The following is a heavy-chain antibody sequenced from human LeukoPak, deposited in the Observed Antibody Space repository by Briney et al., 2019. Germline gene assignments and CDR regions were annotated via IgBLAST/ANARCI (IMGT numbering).Heavy chain of an antibody. D-gene: IGHD6-25*01. CDR1: GFTFSSYA. CDR2: ISGSGGST. CDR3: AKDLRHPHVY. Sequence: GGSLRLSCAASGFTFSSYAMSWVRQAPGKWLEWVSAISGSGGSTYYADSVKGRFTISRDNSKNTLYLQMNSLRAEAAAVYYCAKDLRHPHVYGGQGTLVTVSS. V-gene: IGHV3-23*01. J-gene: IGHJ4*02.